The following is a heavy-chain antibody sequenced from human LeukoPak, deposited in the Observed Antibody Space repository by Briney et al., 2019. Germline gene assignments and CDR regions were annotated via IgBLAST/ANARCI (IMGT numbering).Heavy chain of an antibody. CDR1: GGSINSYY. CDR2: IYYSGST. D-gene: IGHD6-13*01. CDR3: ARRGIAAAIDY. J-gene: IGHJ4*02. V-gene: IGHV4-59*01. Sequence: SETLSLTCTVSGGSINSYYWGWIRQPPEKGLEWIGYIYYSGSTTYNPSLKSRVTISVDTSKNQFSLKLSSVTAADTAVYYCARRGIAAAIDYWGQGTLVTVSS.